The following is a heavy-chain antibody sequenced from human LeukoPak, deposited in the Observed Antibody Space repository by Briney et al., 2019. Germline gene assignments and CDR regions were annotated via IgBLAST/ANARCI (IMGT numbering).Heavy chain of an antibody. D-gene: IGHD3-10*01. CDR1: GGTFNNYA. V-gene: IGHV1-69*05. Sequence: GASVKASCKASGGTFNNYAISWVRQAPGQGLEWMGGIIPIFGAPHYAQKFQGRLTITTDESTSTAYMDLSSLRSEDTAVYYCASPNRAVRFGDLLGAFDVWGQGTMVTVSS. J-gene: IGHJ3*01. CDR2: IIPIFGAP. CDR3: ASPNRAVRFGDLLGAFDV.